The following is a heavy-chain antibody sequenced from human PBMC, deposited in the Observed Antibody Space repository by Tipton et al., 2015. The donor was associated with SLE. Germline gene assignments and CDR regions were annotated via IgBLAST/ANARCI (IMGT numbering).Heavy chain of an antibody. Sequence: TLSLTCTVSGDSVSSYYWNWIRQPPGKGLEWIGYIQASGAIAYNPSLKSRLTISVDRSKKQFSLELNSVTAADTAVYYCARGYPYNALWSGQSKGSLNYMDVWGKGTTVTVSS. D-gene: IGHD3-3*01. CDR1: GDSVSSYY. CDR3: ARGYPYNALWSGQSKGSLNYMDV. J-gene: IGHJ6*03. V-gene: IGHV4-4*08. CDR2: IQASGAI.